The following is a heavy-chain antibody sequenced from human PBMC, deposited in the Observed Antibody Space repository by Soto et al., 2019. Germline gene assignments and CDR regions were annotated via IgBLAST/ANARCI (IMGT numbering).Heavy chain of an antibody. CDR2: TYLRSEWYN. CDR3: ARAAVAFDAFDL. V-gene: IGHV6-1*01. CDR1: GDSVSSNSAT. Sequence: SRTLSLTCVISGDSVSSNSATWNWIRQSPSRGLEWLGRTYLRSEWYNEYAVSVKSRIAIRPDTSKNLFSLQLSSVTPEDTAVYFCARAAVAFDAFDLWGQGTVVTVSS. D-gene: IGHD2-15*01. J-gene: IGHJ3*01.